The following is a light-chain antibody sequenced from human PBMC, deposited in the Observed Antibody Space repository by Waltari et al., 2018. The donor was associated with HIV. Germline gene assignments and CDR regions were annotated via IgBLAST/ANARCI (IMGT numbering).Light chain of an antibody. Sequence: QSALTQPASVSGSPGQSITISCTGTSSDVGSYNLVSWYQQHPGKAPNTMNYEGSKRPSGVSNRFSGSKSGNTASLTISGLQAEDEADYYCCSYAGSSTLVFGGGTKLTVL. V-gene: IGLV2-23*01. J-gene: IGLJ3*02. CDR1: SSDVGSYNL. CDR3: CSYAGSSTLV. CDR2: EGS.